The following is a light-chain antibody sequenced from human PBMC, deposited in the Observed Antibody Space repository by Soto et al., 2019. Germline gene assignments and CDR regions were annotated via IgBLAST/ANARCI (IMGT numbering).Light chain of an antibody. Sequence: ELVCTQSPATLSLSQGERATLYRRASPSVTNFLAWYQQKPCQAHRLIIYGAFKRATGIPARFSGSESGTDFTLTISSLEPEDSAVYYCQQRNVWPPVTFGPVTRVEIK. CDR3: QQRNVWPPVT. J-gene: IGKJ5*01. CDR2: GAF. CDR1: PSVTNF. V-gene: IGKV3-11*01.